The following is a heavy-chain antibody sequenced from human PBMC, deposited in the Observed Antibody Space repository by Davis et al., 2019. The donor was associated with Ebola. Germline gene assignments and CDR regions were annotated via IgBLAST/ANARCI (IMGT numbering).Heavy chain of an antibody. CDR3: ALAGGASSVGGIEY. CDR2: IRHIGSV. CDR1: GDSFITSHW. Sequence: HLRETLSLTCDVSGDSFITSHWLTWVRQAPGKGLEWIGEIRHIGSVLYNPSLKGRVSISLDKSKNQFSLKMTSLTAADTAVYYCALAGGASSVGGIEYWGQGTLVTVSS. D-gene: IGHD6-6*01. J-gene: IGHJ4*01. V-gene: IGHV4-4*03.